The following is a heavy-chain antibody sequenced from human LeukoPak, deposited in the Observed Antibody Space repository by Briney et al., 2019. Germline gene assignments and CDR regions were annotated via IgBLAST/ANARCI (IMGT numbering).Heavy chain of an antibody. D-gene: IGHD3-10*01. J-gene: IGHJ6*02. Sequence: PGGSLRLSCAASGFTFSSYWMHWVRQAPGKGLVWVSRINTDGSSTSYADSVKGRFTISRDNAKNTLYLQMNSLRAEDTAVYYCARDRKEERFGESYYYGMDVWGQGTTVTVSS. CDR3: ARDRKEERFGESYYYGMDV. CDR1: GFTFSSYW. CDR2: INTDGSST. V-gene: IGHV3-74*01.